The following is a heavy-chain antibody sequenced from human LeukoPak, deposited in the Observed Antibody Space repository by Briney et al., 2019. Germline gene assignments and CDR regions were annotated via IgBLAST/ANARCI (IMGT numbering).Heavy chain of an antibody. Sequence: ASVKVSCKASGYTFTSYDINWVRQATGKGLEWIGWMNPNSGNTGYAQKFQGRVTMTRNNSISTAYMELSSLRSEDKAVYYCARARGSSGSLDAFDIWGQGTMFTVSS. CDR2: MNPNSGNT. J-gene: IGHJ3*02. CDR3: ARARGSSGSLDAFDI. D-gene: IGHD6-19*01. CDR1: GYTFTSYD. V-gene: IGHV1-8*01.